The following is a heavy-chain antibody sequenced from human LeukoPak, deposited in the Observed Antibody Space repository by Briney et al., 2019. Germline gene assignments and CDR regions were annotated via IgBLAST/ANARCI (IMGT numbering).Heavy chain of an antibody. D-gene: IGHD3-22*01. Sequence: SETLSLTCTVSGGSISSSSYYWGWIRQPPGKGLEWIGYIYYSGSTYYNPSLKSRVTISVDMSKNQFSLKLSSVTAADTAVYYCARGPHYYDSSGHNWYFDLWGRGTLVTVSS. V-gene: IGHV4-31*03. J-gene: IGHJ2*01. CDR2: IYYSGST. CDR3: ARGPHYYDSSGHNWYFDL. CDR1: GGSISSSSYY.